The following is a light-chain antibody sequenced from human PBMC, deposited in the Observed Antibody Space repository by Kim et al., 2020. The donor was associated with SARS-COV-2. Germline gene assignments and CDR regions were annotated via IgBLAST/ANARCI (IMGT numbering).Light chain of an antibody. CDR3: SSYTGSSTYV. CDR2: DVS. Sequence: GQSIIISCTGTSTDIGSYDYVSWYQQHPGKAPKLLIFDVSKRPSGISNRFSGSKSANSASLTISGLQAEDEASYYCSSYTGSSTYVFGTGTKVTVL. CDR1: STDIGSYDY. V-gene: IGLV2-14*03. J-gene: IGLJ1*01.